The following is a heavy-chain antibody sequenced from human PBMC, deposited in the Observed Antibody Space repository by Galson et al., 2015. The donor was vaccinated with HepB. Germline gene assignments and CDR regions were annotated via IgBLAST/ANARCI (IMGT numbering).Heavy chain of an antibody. CDR3: ARDLGSIDIDY. CDR1: GYTFTGYY. J-gene: IGHJ4*02. D-gene: IGHD6-6*01. V-gene: IGHV1-46*03. CDR2: INPSGGST. Sequence: SVKVSCKASGYTFTGYYMHWVRQAPGQGLEWMGIINPSGGSTSYAQKFQGRVTMTRDTSTSTVYMELSSLRSEDTAVYYCARDLGSIDIDYWGQGTLVTVSS.